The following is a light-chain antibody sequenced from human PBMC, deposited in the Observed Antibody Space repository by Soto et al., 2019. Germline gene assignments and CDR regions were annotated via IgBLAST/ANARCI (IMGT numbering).Light chain of an antibody. CDR1: QSVRGD. CDR3: QQYNQRPRHT. Sequence: EIVMTQYPATLSVSPGERVTLSCRASQSVRGDLAWYRKKPGQPPKLLIYSAYTSATGVPARFSGSGSETEFTHTISSLQSEDFAVYFCQQYNQRPRHTFGQGTKLEVK. CDR2: SAY. J-gene: IGKJ2*01. V-gene: IGKV3-15*01.